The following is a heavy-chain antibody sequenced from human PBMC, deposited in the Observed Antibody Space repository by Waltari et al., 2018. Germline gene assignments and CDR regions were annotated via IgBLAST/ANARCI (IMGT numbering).Heavy chain of an antibody. Sequence: EVQLVQSGTEVKKPGESLKISCKGSGYSFTSYWIGWVRQMPGKGLEWMGIIYPGDSETRYSPSFQGQVTISADKSISTAYLQWSSLKASDTAMYYCARMVYDSSGYRNNWFDPWGQGTLVTVSS. J-gene: IGHJ5*02. CDR3: ARMVYDSSGYRNNWFDP. D-gene: IGHD3-22*01. V-gene: IGHV5-51*01. CDR2: IYPGDSET. CDR1: GYSFTSYW.